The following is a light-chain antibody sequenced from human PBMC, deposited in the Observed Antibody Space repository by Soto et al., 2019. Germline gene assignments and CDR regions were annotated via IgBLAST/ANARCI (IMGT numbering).Light chain of an antibody. CDR3: QSYDSSLSGYV. CDR2: ENN. J-gene: IGLJ1*01. V-gene: IGLV1-40*01. CDR1: SSNIEAGYE. Sequence: AVVTQPPSVSEAPGQRVTISCTGSSSNIEAGYEAHWYQQVPGTAPKLLIYENNNRPSGVPDRFSGSKSGTSASLATTGLQAEDEAEYYCQSYDSSLSGYVFGTRTKLTVL.